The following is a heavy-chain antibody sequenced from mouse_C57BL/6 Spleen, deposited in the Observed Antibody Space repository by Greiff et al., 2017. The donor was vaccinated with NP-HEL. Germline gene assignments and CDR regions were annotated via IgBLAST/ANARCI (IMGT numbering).Heavy chain of an antibody. Sequence: VQLQQPGAELVKPGASVKMSCKASGYTFTSYWITWVKQRPGQGLEWIGDIDPGSGSTNYNEKFKSKATLTVDTSSSTAYMQLSSLTSEDSAFYFCARPFIYYCYYDYWGPGTTLTVSS. CDR2: IDPGSGST. D-gene: IGHD2-3*01. J-gene: IGHJ2*01. V-gene: IGHV1-55*01. CDR1: GYTFTSYW. CDR3: ARPFIYYCYYDY.